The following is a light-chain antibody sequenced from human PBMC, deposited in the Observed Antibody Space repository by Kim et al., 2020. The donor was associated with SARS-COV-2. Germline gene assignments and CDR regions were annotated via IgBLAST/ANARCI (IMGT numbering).Light chain of an antibody. CDR1: SANIGAVYD. V-gene: IGLV1-40*01. CDR2: GNS. J-gene: IGLJ3*02. Sequence: RVTISCTGSSANIGAVYDVHWYQQLPGTAPKLLIYGNSNRPSGVPDRFSGSKSGTSASLAITGLQAEDEADYYCQSYDSSLSGSRVFGGGTKLTVL. CDR3: QSYDSSLSGSRV.